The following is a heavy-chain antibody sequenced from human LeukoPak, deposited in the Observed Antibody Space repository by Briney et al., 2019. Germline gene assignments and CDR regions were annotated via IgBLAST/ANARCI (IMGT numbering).Heavy chain of an antibody. Sequence: ASVKVSCKASGYTYTTDGISWVRQAPGQGLEWMGWIDTYSGKTNYAQKFQGRATMASDTSTSTAYMELRSLGSDDTAVYYCARDRGIAEADSFDPWGQGTLVTVSS. J-gene: IGHJ5*02. CDR1: GYTYTTDG. CDR3: ARDRGIAEADSFDP. D-gene: IGHD6-13*01. V-gene: IGHV1-18*01. CDR2: IDTYSGKT.